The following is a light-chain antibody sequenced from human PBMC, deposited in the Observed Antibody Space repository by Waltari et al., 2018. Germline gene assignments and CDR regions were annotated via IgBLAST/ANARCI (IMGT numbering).Light chain of an antibody. Sequence: SSELPQDPTVSVAMGQTVRITCQADIRRSLYPSWYQQKPGQAPILVFSGNNNRPSGVPDRFSGSSSDNTAVLTITGAQAEDEASYYCHSRDASGVGGSFGGGTKLTVL. J-gene: IGLJ2*01. CDR1: IRRSLY. CDR3: HSRDASGVGGS. V-gene: IGLV3-19*01. CDR2: GNN.